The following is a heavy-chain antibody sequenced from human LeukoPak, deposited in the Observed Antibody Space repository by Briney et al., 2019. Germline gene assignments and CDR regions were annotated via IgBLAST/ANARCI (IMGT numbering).Heavy chain of an antibody. J-gene: IGHJ4*02. CDR2: IDPNSGGT. CDR1: GYTFTGYY. Sequence: ASVKVSCKASGYTFTGYYMHWVRQAPGQGLEWMGWIDPNSGGTNYAQKFQGWVTMTRDTSISTAYMELSRLRSDDTAVYYCARAGEGANGWVDYWGQGTLVTVSS. V-gene: IGHV1-2*04. D-gene: IGHD1-26*01. CDR3: ARAGEGANGWVDY.